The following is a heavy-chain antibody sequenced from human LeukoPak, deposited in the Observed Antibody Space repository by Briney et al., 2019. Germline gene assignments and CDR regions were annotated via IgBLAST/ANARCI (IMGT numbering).Heavy chain of an antibody. CDR1: GFTFSNAW. CDR3: TTGLGLNYYFDY. D-gene: IGHD7-27*01. V-gene: IGHV3-15*01. CDR2: IKSKTDGGTT. Sequence: GGSLRLSCAASGFTFSNAWMSWVRQAPGKGLEWVGRIKSKTDGGTTDYAAPVKGRFTISRDDSKNTLYLQMNSLKTEDTAVYYCTTGLGLNYYFDYWGQGTLVTVSS. J-gene: IGHJ4*02.